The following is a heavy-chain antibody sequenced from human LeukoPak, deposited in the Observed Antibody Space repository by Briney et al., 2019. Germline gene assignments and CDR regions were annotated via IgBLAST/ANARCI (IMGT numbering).Heavy chain of an antibody. Sequence: GTSVKVSCKASGFTFTSSAMQWVRQARGQRLEWIGWIVVGSGNTNYAQKFQERVTITRDMSTSTAYMELSSLRSEDTAVYYCAKGPNFWLTPIAFAIWGQGTMVTVSS. J-gene: IGHJ3*02. CDR1: GFTFTSSA. CDR3: AKGPNFWLTPIAFAI. CDR2: IVVGSGNT. D-gene: IGHD3-3*01. V-gene: IGHV1-58*02.